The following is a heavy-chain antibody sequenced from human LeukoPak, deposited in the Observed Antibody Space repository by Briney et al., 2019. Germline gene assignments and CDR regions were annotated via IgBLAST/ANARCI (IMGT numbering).Heavy chain of an antibody. J-gene: IGHJ4*02. D-gene: IGHD4-17*01. CDR3: ARSNNDGDYLGVGFDY. CDR2: INTNTGNP. Sequence: GASVKVSCKASGYTFSSYAMNWVRQAPGQGLEWMGWINTNTGNPTYAQGFTGRFVFSLDTSVSTAYLQISSLQAEDTAVYYCARSNNDGDYLGVGFDYCGQGTLVTVSS. V-gene: IGHV7-4-1*02. CDR1: GYTFSSYA.